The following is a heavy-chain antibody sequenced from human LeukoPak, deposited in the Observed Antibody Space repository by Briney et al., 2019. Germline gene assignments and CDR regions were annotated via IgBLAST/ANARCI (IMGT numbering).Heavy chain of an antibody. J-gene: IGHJ4*02. CDR2: ISSDGSTT. CDR1: GFTFSSYW. V-gene: IGHV3-74*01. Sequence: AGGSLRLSCAASGFTFSSYWMHWLRQAPGKGLVWVSRISSDGSTTNYADSVKGRFTISRDNAKTTLYLQLDSLRADDTALYYCARDRPIAYWGEGTLVTV. CDR3: ARDRPIAY.